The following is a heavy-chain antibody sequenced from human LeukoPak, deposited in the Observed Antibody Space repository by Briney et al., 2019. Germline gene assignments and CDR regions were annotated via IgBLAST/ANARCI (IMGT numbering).Heavy chain of an antibody. J-gene: IGHJ4*02. CDR1: GCSISSYY. D-gene: IGHD5-18*01. CDR2: TYYSGST. Sequence: SETLSLTCTVSGCSISSYYWSWIRQAPGKGLEWIGYTYYSGSTNYNPSLKSRVTISVGTSKHQFSPKLNSVAAAYTAVYYCARDSGYNYGFDYWGQGTLVTVSS. V-gene: IGHV4-59*01. CDR3: ARDSGYNYGFDY.